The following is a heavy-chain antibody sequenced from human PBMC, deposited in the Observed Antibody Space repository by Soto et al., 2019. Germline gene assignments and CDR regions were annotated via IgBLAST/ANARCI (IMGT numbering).Heavy chain of an antibody. CDR2: ISYDGSNK. J-gene: IGHJ4*02. D-gene: IGHD3-22*01. CDR1: GFTFSSYA. Sequence: SLSLSCAASGFTFSSYAMHWVRQAPGKWLEWVAVISYDGSNKYYADSVKGRFTISRDNSKNTLYLQMNSLRAEDTAVYYCARVPSSFYDSSGYYLEYWGQEPLVSVAS. V-gene: IGHV3-30-3*01. CDR3: ARVPSSFYDSSGYYLEY.